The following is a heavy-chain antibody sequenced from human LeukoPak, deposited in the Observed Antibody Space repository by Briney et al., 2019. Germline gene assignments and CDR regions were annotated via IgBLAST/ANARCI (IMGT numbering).Heavy chain of an antibody. J-gene: IGHJ4*02. CDR1: GYSFTSYW. CDR2: IYPGDSDT. V-gene: IGHV5-51*01. D-gene: IGHD5-12*01. Sequence: GESLKISCNGSGYSFTSYWIGWVRQMPAKGLEWMGIIYPGDSDTRYSPSFQGQVTISADKSISTAYLQWSSLKASDTAMYYCGRLSGYDLDHWGEGTLVSVSS. CDR3: GRLSGYDLDH.